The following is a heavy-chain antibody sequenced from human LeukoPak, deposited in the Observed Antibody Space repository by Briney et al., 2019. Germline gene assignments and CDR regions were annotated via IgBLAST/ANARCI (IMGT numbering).Heavy chain of an antibody. CDR1: GGTFSSYA. J-gene: IGHJ4*02. CDR3: ASPPGYFDWPFDY. D-gene: IGHD3-9*01. CDR2: IIPILGIA. Sequence: SVRVSCKASGGTFSSYAISWVRQAPGQGLEWMGRIIPILGIANYAQKFQGRVTITADKSTSTAYMELSSLRSEDTAVYYCASPPGYFDWPFDYWGQGTLVTVSS. V-gene: IGHV1-69*04.